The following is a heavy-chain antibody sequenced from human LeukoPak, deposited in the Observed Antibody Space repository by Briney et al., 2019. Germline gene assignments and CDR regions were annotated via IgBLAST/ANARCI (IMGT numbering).Heavy chain of an antibody. V-gene: IGHV4-34*01. Sequence: SETLSLTCTVSGGSITGYYWSWIRQPPGKGLEWIGEINHSGSTNYNPSLKSRVTISVDTSKNQFSLKLSSVTAADTAVYYCARGTLNWFDPWGQGTLVTVSS. J-gene: IGHJ5*02. CDR2: INHSGST. CDR1: GGSITGYY. CDR3: ARGTLNWFDP.